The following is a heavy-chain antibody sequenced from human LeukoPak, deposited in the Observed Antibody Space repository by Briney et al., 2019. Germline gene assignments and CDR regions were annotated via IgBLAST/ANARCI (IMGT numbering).Heavy chain of an antibody. J-gene: IGHJ5*02. CDR1: GFTFSSYS. Sequence: GGSLRLSCAASGFTFSSYSMNWVRQAPGKGLEWVSSISSSSSYIYYADSVKGRFTISRDNAKNPLYLQMNSLRAEDTAVYYCARDNLQLEMENWFDPWGQGTLVTVSS. V-gene: IGHV3-21*01. CDR3: ARDNLQLEMENWFDP. D-gene: IGHD1-1*01. CDR2: ISSSSSYI.